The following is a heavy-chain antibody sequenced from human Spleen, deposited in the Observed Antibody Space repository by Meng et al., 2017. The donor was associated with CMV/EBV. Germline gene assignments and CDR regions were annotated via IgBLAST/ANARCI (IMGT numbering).Heavy chain of an antibody. CDR2: ISSQSSYI. V-gene: IGHV3-21*06. CDR3: ARGDDILTGYLSWGRQTSRSYYFDS. J-gene: IGHJ4*02. D-gene: IGHD3-9*01. Sequence: MVWVSQTQGKGLEWVSAISSQSSYIYYADSVERRFTISRDNAKNSLYLQMDGLRAGDTAVYYCARGDDILTGYLSWGRQTSRSYYFDSWGQGTLVTVSS.